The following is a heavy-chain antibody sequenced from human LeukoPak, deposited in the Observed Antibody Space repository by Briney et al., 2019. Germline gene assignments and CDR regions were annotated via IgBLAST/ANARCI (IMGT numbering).Heavy chain of an antibody. D-gene: IGHD2-2*01. V-gene: IGHV4-34*01. CDR3: ARAVVVPAATYYYYYMDV. CDR1: GESFSGYY. CDR2: INHSGST. Sequence: PSETLSLTCAVYGESFSGYYWSWIRQPPGKGLEWIGEINHSGSTNYNPSLKSRVTISVDTSKNQFSLKLSSVTAADTAVYYCARAVVVPAATYYYYYMDVWGKGTTVTVSS. J-gene: IGHJ6*03.